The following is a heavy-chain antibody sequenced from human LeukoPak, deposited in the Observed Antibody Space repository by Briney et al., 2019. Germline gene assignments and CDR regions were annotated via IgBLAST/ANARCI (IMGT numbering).Heavy chain of an antibody. J-gene: IGHJ4*02. CDR3: ARGSGSWFPDY. V-gene: IGHV3-66*01. D-gene: IGHD6-13*01. CDR1: GFTVSSNY. CDR2: IYSGGST. Sequence: GGSLRLSCTVSGFTVSSNYMSWVRQAPGKGLEWVSVIYSGGSTYYADSVKGRFTISRDNSKNTLYLQMNSLRAEDTAVYYCARGSGSWFPDYWGQGTLVTVSS.